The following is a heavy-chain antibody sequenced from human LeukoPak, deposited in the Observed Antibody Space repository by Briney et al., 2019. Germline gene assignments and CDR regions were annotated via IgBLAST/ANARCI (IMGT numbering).Heavy chain of an antibody. V-gene: IGHV3-21*01. CDR3: ARLDTNGYNSMTAY. Sequence: GGSLRLSCAASGFTFSSYSMNWVRQAPGKGLEWLSSISSSSSYIYYADSVKGRFTVSRDNAKNSLYLQMNSLRAEDTAVLYCARLDTNGYNSMTAYWGQGTLVTVSS. CDR1: GFTFSSYS. J-gene: IGHJ4*02. CDR2: ISSSSSYI. D-gene: IGHD5-24*01.